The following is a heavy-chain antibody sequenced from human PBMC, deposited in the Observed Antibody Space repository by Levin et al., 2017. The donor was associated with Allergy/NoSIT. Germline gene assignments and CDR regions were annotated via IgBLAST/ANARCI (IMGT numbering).Heavy chain of an antibody. V-gene: IGHV4-30-4*01. CDR3: ASAVVPAPNRAFEI. J-gene: IGHJ3*02. CDR2: SYYSGSN. Sequence: SETLSLTCTVSGGSISSGDYYWSWIRQPPGKGLEWIGYSYYSGSNNYNPALKSRVTMSVNTSKNQFSLKLSSVTASDTALYSCASAVVPAPNRAFEIWGQGTMVTVSS. CDR1: GGSISSGDYY. D-gene: IGHD4-23*01.